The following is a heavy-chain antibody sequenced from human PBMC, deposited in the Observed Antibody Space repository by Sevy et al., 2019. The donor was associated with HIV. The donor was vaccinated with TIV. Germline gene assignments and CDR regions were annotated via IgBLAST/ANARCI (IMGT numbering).Heavy chain of an antibody. D-gene: IGHD2-8*01. CDR3: ARVAVEDCTNYCYHRFDH. V-gene: IGHV3-30*04. J-gene: IGHJ4*02. Sequence: GESLKISCVASGFTFPIYSVLWVRQAPGKGLEWLTLISYDGNYKYYADSVKGRFTISRDNSNNILYLQMSSLRVEDTALYFCARVAVEDCTNYCYHRFDHWGLGTLVTVSS. CDR1: GFTFPIYS. CDR2: ISYDGNYK.